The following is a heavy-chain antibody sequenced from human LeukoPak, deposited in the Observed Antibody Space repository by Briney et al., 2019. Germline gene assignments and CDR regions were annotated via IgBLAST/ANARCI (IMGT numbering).Heavy chain of an antibody. CDR1: GFTFSSSW. Sequence: GSLRLSCAASGFTFSSSWMHWVRQAPGKGLVWVSRITRDGSSTTYADSVKGRFTTSRDNAKNTLYLQMDSLRDDDTAVYYCARDPGYESWSPFWGGMDVWGNGTTVIVSS. V-gene: IGHV3-74*01. CDR2: ITRDGSST. CDR3: ARDPGYESWSPFWGGMDV. D-gene: IGHD3-16*01. J-gene: IGHJ6*04.